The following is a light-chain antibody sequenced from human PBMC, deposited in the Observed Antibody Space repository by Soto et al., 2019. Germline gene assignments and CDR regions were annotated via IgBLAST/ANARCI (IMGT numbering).Light chain of an antibody. V-gene: IGKV3-20*01. CDR2: GAS. CDR3: QQYDSSLT. CDR1: QSVSSSF. Sequence: DIVLTQSPASLSLPPGVRATLSCRASQSVSSSFLAWYQQKPGQAPRLLIYGASRRATGIADRFTGSGSGTDFTLTISRLEPEDFAVYYCQQYDSSLTFGLGTKVEIK. J-gene: IGKJ1*01.